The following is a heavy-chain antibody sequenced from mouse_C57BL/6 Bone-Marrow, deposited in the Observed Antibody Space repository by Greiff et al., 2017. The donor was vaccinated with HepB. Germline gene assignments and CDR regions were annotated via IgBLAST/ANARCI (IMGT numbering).Heavy chain of an antibody. D-gene: IGHD2-2*01. V-gene: IGHV5-12*01. CDR1: GFTFSDYY. CDR3: ARRLYGYDGFDY. CDR2: ISNGGGST. Sequence: EVQGVESGGGLVQPGGSLKLSCAASGFTFSDYYMYWVRQTPEKRLEWVAYISNGGGSTYYPDTVKGRFTISRDNAKNTLYLQMSRLKSEDTAMYYCARRLYGYDGFDYWGQGTTLTVSS. J-gene: IGHJ2*01.